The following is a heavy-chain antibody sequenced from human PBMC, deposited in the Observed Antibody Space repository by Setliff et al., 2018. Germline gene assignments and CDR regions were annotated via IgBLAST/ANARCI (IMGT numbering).Heavy chain of an antibody. Sequence: GASVKVSCKASGYTFASYGISWVRQAPGQGLEWMGWISAYNGNTKYAQKFQGRVTTTTDTSTSTVYMELRSLTSDDTAVYYCARARGGYSYGSPPLGMDVWGQGTTVTVSS. D-gene: IGHD5-18*01. J-gene: IGHJ6*02. V-gene: IGHV1-18*01. CDR3: ARARGGYSYGSPPLGMDV. CDR1: GYTFASYG. CDR2: ISAYNGNT.